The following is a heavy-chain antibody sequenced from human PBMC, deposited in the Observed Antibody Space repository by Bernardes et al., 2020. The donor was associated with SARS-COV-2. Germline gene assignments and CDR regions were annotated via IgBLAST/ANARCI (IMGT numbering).Heavy chain of an antibody. Sequence: GGSLRLSCAASGFTFRSFWMSWVRQAPGKGLEWVSYISNSGSTIFYADSVKGRFTISRDNAKNSLYLQMNSLRAEDTAVYYCAREERSITLFGVIITQSFDYWGQGTLVTVSS. J-gene: IGHJ4*02. CDR3: AREERSITLFGVIITQSFDY. CDR2: ISNSGSTI. V-gene: IGHV3-48*04. D-gene: IGHD3-3*01. CDR1: GFTFRSFW.